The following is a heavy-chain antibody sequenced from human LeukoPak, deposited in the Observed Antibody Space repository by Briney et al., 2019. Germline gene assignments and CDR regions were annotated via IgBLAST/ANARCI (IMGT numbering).Heavy chain of an antibody. CDR2: IKQDGSQK. CDR3: VRGGYSSFDY. D-gene: IGHD3-10*01. Sequence: GGSLRLSCAASGFIFSTSWMSWVRQAPGKGLEWVANIKQDGSQKHYVDSVKGRFTISRDNSKNLLYLQMNSLGAEDTAVYYCVRGGYSSFDYWGQGTLVTVSS. J-gene: IGHJ4*02. V-gene: IGHV3-7*01. CDR1: GFIFSTSW.